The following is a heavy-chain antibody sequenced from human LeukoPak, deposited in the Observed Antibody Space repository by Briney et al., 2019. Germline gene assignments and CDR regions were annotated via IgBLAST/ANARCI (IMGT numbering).Heavy chain of an antibody. CDR2: IYYSGST. CDR1: GGSISSGDYY. D-gene: IGHD3-22*01. Sequence: PSETLSLTCTVCGGSISSGDYYWSWIRQPPGKGLEWIGYIYYSGSTYYNPSLKSRVTISVDTSKNQFSLKLSSVTAADTAVYYCATWNYDSSGYLTWGQGTLVTVSS. CDR3: ATWNYDSSGYLT. V-gene: IGHV4-30-4*01. J-gene: IGHJ5*02.